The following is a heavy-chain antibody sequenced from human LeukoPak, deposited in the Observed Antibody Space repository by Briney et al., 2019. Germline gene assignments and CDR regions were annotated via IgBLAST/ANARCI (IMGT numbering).Heavy chain of an antibody. D-gene: IGHD3-22*01. CDR2: ISNYNGDT. Sequence: ASVKVSCKASGYTFNSYGFSWVRQAPGQGLEWVGWISNYNGDTRYARKSQGRVTMTTDTSTRTSNMELRNLGSDDTAVYYCARALYSDSSGYYPGLDHWGQGTLVTVSS. CDR1: GYTFNSYG. V-gene: IGHV1-18*01. CDR3: ARALYSDSSGYYPGLDH. J-gene: IGHJ4*02.